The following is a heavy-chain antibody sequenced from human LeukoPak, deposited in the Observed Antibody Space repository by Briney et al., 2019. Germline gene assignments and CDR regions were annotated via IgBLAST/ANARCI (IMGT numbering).Heavy chain of an antibody. V-gene: IGHV4-59*08. CDR3: ARHLRGAYCGDNCYLDY. CDR1: GGSISSYY. Sequence: SETLSLTCTVSGGSISSYYWSWIRQPPGKGLEWIGYTHYSGSTNYNPSLQSRVTISVDTSKNQFSLKLSSVTAADTAVYSCARHLRGAYCGDNCYLDYWGQGTLVTVSS. J-gene: IGHJ4*02. D-gene: IGHD2-21*02. CDR2: THYSGST.